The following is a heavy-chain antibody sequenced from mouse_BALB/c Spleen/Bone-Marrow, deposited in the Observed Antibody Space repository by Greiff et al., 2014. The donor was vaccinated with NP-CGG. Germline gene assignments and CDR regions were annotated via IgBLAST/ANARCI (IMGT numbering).Heavy chain of an antibody. CDR1: GFNIKGTY. D-gene: IGHD2-1*01. CDR3: ARRFGNSPRDSAMVN. CDR2: VDPANGNT. J-gene: IGHJ4*01. Sequence: EVKLMESGADLVKPGASVKLSCTASGFNIKGTYIHWVKQRPEQGLEWIGRVDPANGNTKYAPKFQGKATITADTSSNTAYLRLSSLTSEDTAVYYCARRFGNSPRDSAMVNWGRGTSVTVSS. V-gene: IGHV14-3*02.